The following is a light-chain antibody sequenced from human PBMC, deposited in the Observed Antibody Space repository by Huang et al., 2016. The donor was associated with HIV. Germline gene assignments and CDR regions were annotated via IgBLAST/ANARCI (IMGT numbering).Light chain of an antibody. CDR2: SSS. J-gene: IGKJ4*01. CDR3: QHLYT. V-gene: IGKV1-9*01. Sequence: IQLTQSPSSLSVSVGDRVTITCRASQAIGTYLAWYQQKPWKAPELLLNSSSTLRSGVPSRFSGGGSGTDFTLTITSLQPEEFASYSCQHLYTFGGGTKVEIK. CDR1: QAIGTY.